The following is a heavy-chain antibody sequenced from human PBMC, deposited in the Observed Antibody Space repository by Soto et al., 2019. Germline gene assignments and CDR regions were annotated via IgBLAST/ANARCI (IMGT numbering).Heavy chain of an antibody. D-gene: IGHD1-7*01. CDR1: GFTFSSYG. CDR2: ISYDGSNK. V-gene: IGHV3-30*18. J-gene: IGHJ6*02. CDR3: AKDRGNYGPLYYYYYGMDV. Sequence: QVQLVESGGGVVQPGRSLRLSCAASGFTFSSYGMHWVRQAPGKGLEWVAVISYDGSNKYYADSVKGRFTISRDNSKKTLYLQMNSLRAEDTAVYYCAKDRGNYGPLYYYYYGMDVWGQGTTVTVSS.